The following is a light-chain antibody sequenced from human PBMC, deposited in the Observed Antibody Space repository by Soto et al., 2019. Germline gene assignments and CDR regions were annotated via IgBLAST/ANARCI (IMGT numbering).Light chain of an antibody. J-gene: IGKJ4*01. Sequence: EIVLTQSPGTLSLSPGERATLSCRASQSVGRNYLAWYQQKPGQAPRLLIYGASSRATGIPDRFSGSGSGTDLTLTFSRLEPEDFAVYYCQQYASSPLTFGGGTRVEIK. CDR3: QQYASSPLT. CDR2: GAS. V-gene: IGKV3-20*01. CDR1: QSVGRNY.